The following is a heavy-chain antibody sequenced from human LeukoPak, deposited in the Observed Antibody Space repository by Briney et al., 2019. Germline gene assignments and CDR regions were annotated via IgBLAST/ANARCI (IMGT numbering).Heavy chain of an antibody. D-gene: IGHD7-27*01. CDR1: GFTFSRFT. J-gene: IGHJ4*02. Sequence: PGGSLRLSCAASGFTFSRFTMNWVRQAPGKGLEWVSSITSSSSYIYYADSVKGRFSISRDNAKNSLYLQMNTLRVEDTAVYYCARSLTGARDYWGQGTLVTVSS. V-gene: IGHV3-21*01. CDR3: ARSLTGARDY. CDR2: ITSSSSYI.